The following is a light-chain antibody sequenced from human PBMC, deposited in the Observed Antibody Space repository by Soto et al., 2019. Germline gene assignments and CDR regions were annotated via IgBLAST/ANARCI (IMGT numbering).Light chain of an antibody. Sequence: DIQMTQSPSSLSASVGERVTITCRASQSISSYLNWYQQKPGIAPNLLIYAASSLQSGVPSRFSGSGSGTDYTLTISSLQPEDVATYFCQQSYTTPRTFGQGTKLEI. CDR3: QQSYTTPRT. J-gene: IGKJ2*01. CDR2: AAS. CDR1: QSISSY. V-gene: IGKV1-39*01.